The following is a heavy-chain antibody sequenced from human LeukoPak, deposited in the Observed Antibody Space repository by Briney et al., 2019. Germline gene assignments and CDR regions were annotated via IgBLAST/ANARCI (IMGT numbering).Heavy chain of an antibody. Sequence: GGSLRLSCAASGFTFSSYGMHWVRQAPGKGLEWVAVIWYDGSNKYYADSVEGRFTISRDNSKNTLYLQMNSLRAEDTAVYYCAKAMSELRLHYYYMDVWGKGTTVTVSS. D-gene: IGHD5-12*01. CDR3: AKAMSELRLHYYYMDV. V-gene: IGHV3-33*06. CDR2: IWYDGSNK. CDR1: GFTFSSYG. J-gene: IGHJ6*03.